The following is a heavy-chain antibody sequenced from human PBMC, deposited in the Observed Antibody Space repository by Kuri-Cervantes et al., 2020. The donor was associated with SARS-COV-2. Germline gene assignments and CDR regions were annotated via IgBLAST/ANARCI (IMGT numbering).Heavy chain of an antibody. Sequence: GESLKISCAASGFDFSLYNMNWVRQAPGKGLEWVSRISRNSNYIDYADSVKGRFTISRDNAKNSLDLQMNSLGPEDTAVYYCVRSFDHWGQGHLVTVSS. CDR1: GFDFSLYN. J-gene: IGHJ4*02. CDR2: ISRNSNYI. V-gene: IGHV3-21*01. CDR3: VRSFDH.